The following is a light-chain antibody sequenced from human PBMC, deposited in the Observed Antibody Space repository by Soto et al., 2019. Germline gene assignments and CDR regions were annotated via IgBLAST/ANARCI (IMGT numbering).Light chain of an antibody. J-gene: IGKJ4*01. CDR3: QKYNSGGPLT. CDR1: QTISSW. V-gene: IGKV1-27*01. CDR2: AAS. Sequence: DIQMTQSPSTLSGSVGDRVTITCRASQTISSWLAWYQQKPGKVPKLLIYAASTLQSGVPSRFSGSGSGTDFTLTISSLQPDDVATYYCQKYNSGGPLTFGGGTKVDIK.